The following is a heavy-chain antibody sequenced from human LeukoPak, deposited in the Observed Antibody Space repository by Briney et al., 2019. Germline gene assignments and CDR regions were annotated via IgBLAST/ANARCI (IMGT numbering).Heavy chain of an antibody. D-gene: IGHD1-26*01. J-gene: IGHJ4*02. CDR1: GGSISSSNW. CDR2: IYHSGST. Sequence: PSETLSLTCAVSGGSISSSNWWSWVRQPPGKGLEWIGEIYHSGSTNYNPSLKSRVTISVDKSKNQFSLKLSSVTAADTAVYYCARLEVVVGATWPYFDYWGQGTLVTVSS. CDR3: ARLEVVVGATWPYFDY. V-gene: IGHV4-4*02.